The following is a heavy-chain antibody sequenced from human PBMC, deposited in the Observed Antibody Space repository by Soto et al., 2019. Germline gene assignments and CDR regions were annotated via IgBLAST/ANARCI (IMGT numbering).Heavy chain of an antibody. CDR3: ARRSGGLGIAARHVDY. D-gene: IGHD6-6*01. J-gene: IGHJ4*02. Sequence: QLQLQESGPGLVKPSETLSLTCTVSGGSISSSSHYWGWIRQPPGMGLEWIGSIYYSGSTYYNPSLKSRVTISVDTSKNQFSLKLSSVTAADTAVYYCARRSGGLGIAARHVDYWGQGTLVTVSS. V-gene: IGHV4-39*01. CDR1: GGSISSSSHY. CDR2: IYYSGST.